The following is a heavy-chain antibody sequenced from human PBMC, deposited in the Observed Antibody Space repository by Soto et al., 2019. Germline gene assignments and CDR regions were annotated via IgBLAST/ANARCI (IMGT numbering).Heavy chain of an antibody. CDR3: ARDGVLLWFGEQRSYMDV. CDR1: GFTFSDYY. J-gene: IGHJ6*03. V-gene: IGHV3-11*01. CDR2: ISSSGSTI. Sequence: GGSLRLSCAASGFTFSDYYMSWIRQAPGKGLEWVSYISSSGSTIYYADSVKGRFTISRDNAKNSLYLQMNSLRAEDTAVYYCARDGVLLWFGEQRSYMDVWGKGTTVTVSS. D-gene: IGHD3-10*01.